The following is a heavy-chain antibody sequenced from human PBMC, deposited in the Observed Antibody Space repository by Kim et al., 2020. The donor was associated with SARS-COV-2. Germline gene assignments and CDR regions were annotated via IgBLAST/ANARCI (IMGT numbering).Heavy chain of an antibody. J-gene: IGHJ6*03. Sequence: RDAQKVQGRVTMTRDTSTSTVYMELSSLRSEDTAVYYCARGPEHYYYMDVWGKGTTVTVSS. V-gene: IGHV1-46*01. D-gene: IGHD1-1*01. CDR3: ARGPEHYYYMDV.